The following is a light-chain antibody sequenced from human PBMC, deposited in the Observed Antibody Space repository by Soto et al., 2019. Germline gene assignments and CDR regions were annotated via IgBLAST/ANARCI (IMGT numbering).Light chain of an antibody. V-gene: IGLV1-40*01. CDR1: SSNIGAGYD. CDR3: QSYDSSVTAVL. Sequence: QSVLTQPPSVSGAPGQRVTISCPGSSSNIGAGYDVHWYQHLPGTVPRLVIYDNNIRPSGVPDRFSGSKSDTSASLAITGLQAEDEADYYCQSYDSSVTAVLFGGGTKVTVL. J-gene: IGLJ2*01. CDR2: DNN.